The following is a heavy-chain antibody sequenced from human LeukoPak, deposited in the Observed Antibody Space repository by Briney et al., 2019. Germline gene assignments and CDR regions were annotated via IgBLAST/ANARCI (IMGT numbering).Heavy chain of an antibody. J-gene: IGHJ4*02. V-gene: IGHV3-30*02. Sequence: GGSLRLSCAASGFTFSSYGMHWVRQAPGKGLEWVAFIRYDGSNKYYADSVKGRFTISRDNSKNTLYLQMNSLRAEDTAVYYCAEDYSDYYDSSGYYPSPVGYWGQGTLVTVSS. CDR2: IRYDGSNK. D-gene: IGHD3-22*01. CDR1: GFTFSSYG. CDR3: AEDYSDYYDSSGYYPSPVGY.